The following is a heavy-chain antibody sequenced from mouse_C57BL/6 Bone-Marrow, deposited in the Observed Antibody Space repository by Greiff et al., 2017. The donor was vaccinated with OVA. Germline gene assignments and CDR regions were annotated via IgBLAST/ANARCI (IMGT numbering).Heavy chain of an antibody. Sequence: QVQLQQSGAELAKPGASVKLSCKASGYTFTSYWMHWVKQRPGQGLEWIGYINPSSGYTKYNQKFKDKATLTADKSASTAYMQLSSLTYEDSAVYCNAKRRVLQFDAMDYWGQGTSVTVSS. V-gene: IGHV1-7*01. CDR1: GYTFTSYW. D-gene: IGHD2-12*01. J-gene: IGHJ4*01. CDR2: INPSSGYT. CDR3: AKRRVLQFDAMDY.